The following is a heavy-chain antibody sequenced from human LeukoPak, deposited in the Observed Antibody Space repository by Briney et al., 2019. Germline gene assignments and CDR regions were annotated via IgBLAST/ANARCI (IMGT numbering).Heavy chain of an antibody. V-gene: IGHV1-18*01. CDR1: GYTFTSYG. Sequence: GASVKVSCKASGYTFTSYGISWVRQAPGQGLEWMGWISAYNGNTNYAQKLQGRVTMTTDTSTSTAYMELRSLRSDDTAVYYCARDQGLVRNCSSTSCYDYYYYYYGMDVWGQGTTVTVSS. D-gene: IGHD2-2*01. J-gene: IGHJ6*02. CDR3: ARDQGLVRNCSSTSCYDYYYYYYGMDV. CDR2: ISAYNGNT.